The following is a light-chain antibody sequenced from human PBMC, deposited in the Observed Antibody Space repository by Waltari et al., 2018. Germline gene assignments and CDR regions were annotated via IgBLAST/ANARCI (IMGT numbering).Light chain of an antibody. Sequence: SYELTQPLSVSVALGQTARITCGGNNIGSNSVHWYQQKPGQAPVLVIYRDSNRPSGIPDRFSGSNSGNTATLTINRAQDGDEADYYCQVWDSSKVVFGGGTKLTVL. CDR1: NIGSNS. V-gene: IGLV3-9*01. J-gene: IGLJ2*01. CDR3: QVWDSSKVV. CDR2: RDS.